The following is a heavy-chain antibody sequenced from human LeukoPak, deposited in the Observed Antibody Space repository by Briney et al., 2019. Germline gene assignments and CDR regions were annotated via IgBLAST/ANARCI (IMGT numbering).Heavy chain of an antibody. V-gene: IGHV3-23*01. Sequence: PRGSLRLSCAASGFTFSSYAMSWVRQAPGKGLEWVSAISGSGGSTYYADSVKGRFTISRDNSKNTLYLQMNSLRAEDTAVYYCAKVSGPLGDFDYWGQGTLVTVSS. D-gene: IGHD3-16*01. J-gene: IGHJ4*02. CDR3: AKVSGPLGDFDY. CDR1: GFTFSSYA. CDR2: ISGSGGST.